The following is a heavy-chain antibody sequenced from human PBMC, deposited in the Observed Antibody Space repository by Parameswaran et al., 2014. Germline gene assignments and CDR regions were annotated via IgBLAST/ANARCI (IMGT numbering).Heavy chain of an antibody. CDR2: ISGSGGST. D-gene: IGHD6-13*01. Sequence: VRQAPGKGLEWVSAISGSGGSTYYADSVKGRFTISRDNSKNTLYLQMNSLRAEDTAVYYCAKGGSWLYYFDYWGQGTLVTVSS. J-gene: IGHJ4*02. CDR3: AKGGSWLYYFDY. V-gene: IGHV3-23*01.